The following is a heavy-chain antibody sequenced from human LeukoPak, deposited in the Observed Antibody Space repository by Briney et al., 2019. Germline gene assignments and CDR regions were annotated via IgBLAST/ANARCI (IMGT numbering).Heavy chain of an antibody. CDR2: IKQDGTET. Sequence: PGGSLRLSCEVTGFTLSSYWMSWVRQAPGKGLEWVANIKQDGTETHYGDSVKGRFTISRDNAKNSLYLQLNSLRGEDTAVYYCERNTDRDAYMASWGQGTLVTVSS. CDR3: ERNTDRDAYMAS. J-gene: IGHJ5*02. V-gene: IGHV3-7*01. D-gene: IGHD5-24*01. CDR1: GFTLSSYW.